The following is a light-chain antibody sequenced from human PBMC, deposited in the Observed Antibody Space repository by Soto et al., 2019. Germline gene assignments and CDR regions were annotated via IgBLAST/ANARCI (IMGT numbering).Light chain of an antibody. Sequence: IVRTQSPATLSVAPGERVTLSCRASQGVSRKLAWYQHKSGQAPRLLISGASTGATGIPARFSGSGSGTDFTLTISRLEPEDFAVYYCQQYNNWPPITFGQGTRLEIK. CDR2: GAS. J-gene: IGKJ5*01. V-gene: IGKV3-15*01. CDR3: QQYNNWPPIT. CDR1: QGVSRK.